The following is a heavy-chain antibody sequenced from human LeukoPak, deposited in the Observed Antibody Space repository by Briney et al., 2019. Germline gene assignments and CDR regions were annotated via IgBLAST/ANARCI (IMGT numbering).Heavy chain of an antibody. J-gene: IGHJ4*02. CDR2: ISSSGSTI. CDR3: ARRPAYYDILTADW. CDR1: GFTFSSYE. Sequence: GGSLRLSCAASGFTFSSYEMNWVRQAPGKGLEWVSYISSSGSTIYYADSVKGRFTICRDNAKNSLYLQMNSLRAEDTAVYDCARRPAYYDILTADWWGQGTVVTVSS. D-gene: IGHD3-9*01. V-gene: IGHV3-48*03.